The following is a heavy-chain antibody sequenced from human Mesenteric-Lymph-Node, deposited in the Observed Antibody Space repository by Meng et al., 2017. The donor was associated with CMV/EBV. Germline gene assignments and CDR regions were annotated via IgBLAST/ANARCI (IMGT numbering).Heavy chain of an antibody. Sequence: GGSLRLSCAASGFTVSGNHMGWVRQAPGKGLEWVSVIYSGGSTYFADSVKGRFTISRGYSKNTLYLQMNSLRVEDTAVYYCARDGLAYYFDSWGQGTLVTVSS. CDR3: ARDGLAYYFDS. V-gene: IGHV3-53*01. CDR2: IYSGGST. CDR1: GFTVSGNH. J-gene: IGHJ4*02. D-gene: IGHD6-6*01.